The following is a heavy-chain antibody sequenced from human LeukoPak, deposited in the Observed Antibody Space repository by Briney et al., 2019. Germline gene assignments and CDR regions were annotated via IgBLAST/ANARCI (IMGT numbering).Heavy chain of an antibody. Sequence: ASVKVSCKASGYTFTSYGISWVRQAPGQGLEWMGWISAYNGNTNYAQKLQGRVTMTTDTSTSTAYMELRSLRSDDTAVYYCARDWPLEKWELTTPFDYWGQGTLVTVSS. V-gene: IGHV1-18*01. D-gene: IGHD1-26*01. CDR3: ARDWPLEKWELTTPFDY. J-gene: IGHJ4*02. CDR1: GYTFTSYG. CDR2: ISAYNGNT.